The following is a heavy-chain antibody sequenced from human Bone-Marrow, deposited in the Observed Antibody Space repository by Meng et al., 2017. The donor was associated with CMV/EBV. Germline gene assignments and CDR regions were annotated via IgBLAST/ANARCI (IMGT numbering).Heavy chain of an antibody. D-gene: IGHD2-2*01. CDR2: TTGSTTSP. J-gene: IGHJ4*02. V-gene: IGHV3-23*01. CDR3: AKSKGASTCSGVICYAFDN. CDR1: FSSYA. Sequence: FSSYAMSWGRQAPGKGLEWVSATTGSTTSPYHADSVRGRFTISRDNSKNTLYLQMNSLRAEDSAVYYCAKSKGASTCSGVICYAFDNWGQGALVTVSS.